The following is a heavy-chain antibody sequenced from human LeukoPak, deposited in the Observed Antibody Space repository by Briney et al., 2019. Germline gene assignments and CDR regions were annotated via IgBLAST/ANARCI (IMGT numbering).Heavy chain of an antibody. Sequence: SETLSLTCTVSGGSISSYYWSWIRQPPGKGLEWIGYIYYSGSTNYNPSLKSRVTISVDTSKNQFSLKLSSVTAADTAVYYCASLDYRNSPDAFDIWGQGTMVTVSS. V-gene: IGHV4-59*08. D-gene: IGHD4-11*01. CDR3: ASLDYRNSPDAFDI. CDR2: IYYSGST. J-gene: IGHJ3*02. CDR1: GGSISSYY.